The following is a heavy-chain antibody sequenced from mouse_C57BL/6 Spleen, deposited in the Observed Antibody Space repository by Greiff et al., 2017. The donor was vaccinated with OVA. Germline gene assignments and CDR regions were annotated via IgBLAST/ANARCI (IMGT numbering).Heavy chain of an antibody. D-gene: IGHD1-1*01. CDR1: GYAFSSSW. CDR3: ARGGIYYYGSSYVDYFDY. Sequence: QVQLQQSGPELVKPGASVKISCKASGYAFSSSWMNWVKQRPGKGLEWIGRIYPGDGDTNYNGKFKGKATLTADKSSSTAYMQLSSLTSEDSAVYFCARGGIYYYGSSYVDYFDYWGQGTTLTVSS. V-gene: IGHV1-82*01. CDR2: IYPGDGDT. J-gene: IGHJ2*01.